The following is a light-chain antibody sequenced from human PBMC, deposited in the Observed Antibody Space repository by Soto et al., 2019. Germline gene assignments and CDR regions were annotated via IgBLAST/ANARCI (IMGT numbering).Light chain of an antibody. CDR3: QQRSNWPPWT. Sequence: EIVLTQSPATLSLSPGERATLSCRTSQSVSNYLACYQKKPGQAPRLLIYDASNRATGIPARFSGSGSGTDFTLTISSLEPEDFAVYYCQQRSNWPPWTFGQGTKVDIK. V-gene: IGKV3-11*01. CDR1: QSVSNY. J-gene: IGKJ1*01. CDR2: DAS.